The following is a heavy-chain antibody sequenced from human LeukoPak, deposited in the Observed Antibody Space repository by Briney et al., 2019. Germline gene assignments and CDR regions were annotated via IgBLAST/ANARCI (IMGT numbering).Heavy chain of an antibody. Sequence: GESLKISCAASGFTFSSYWMSWVRQAPGKGLEWVGNIKQDGSETYFVDSVKGRFTISRDNAKNSLYLQMNNLRAEDTAVYYCARDAMSRTADYWGQGTLVTVSS. V-gene: IGHV3-7*01. CDR2: IKQDGSET. D-gene: IGHD2-2*01. J-gene: IGHJ4*02. CDR3: ARDAMSRTADY. CDR1: GFTFSSYW.